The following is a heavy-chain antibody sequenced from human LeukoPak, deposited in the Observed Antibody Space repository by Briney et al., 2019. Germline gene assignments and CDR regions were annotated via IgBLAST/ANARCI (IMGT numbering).Heavy chain of an antibody. CDR2: IYYSGRT. CDR1: GGSLSSGGYY. V-gene: IGHV4-31*03. J-gene: IGHJ4*02. CDR3: ARENLLLWIGELRGYFDY. D-gene: IGHD3-10*01. Sequence: SQTLSLTCTFSGGSLSSGGYYWSWLRQHPERGLEGLAYIYYSGRTYYNPALKSRVTISVETSKNQFSLKQSSVTAADTAVYYCARENLLLWIGELRGYFDYWGQGTLVTVSS.